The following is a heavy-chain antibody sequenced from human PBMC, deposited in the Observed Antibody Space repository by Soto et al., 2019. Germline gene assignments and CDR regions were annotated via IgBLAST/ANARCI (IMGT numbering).Heavy chain of an antibody. J-gene: IGHJ4*02. D-gene: IGHD6-6*01. CDR2: ITSSSTYT. CDR3: ARAEGSYSSSSFGGH. V-gene: IGHV3-21*01. CDR1: GFTFRSYT. Sequence: GGSLRLSCAASGFTFRSYTMHWVRQAPGKGLEWVSSITSSSTYTYYADSLRGRFTISRDNAQNSLYLQFNSLRAEDTAIYYCARAEGSYSSSSFGGHWGRGTLVTVSP.